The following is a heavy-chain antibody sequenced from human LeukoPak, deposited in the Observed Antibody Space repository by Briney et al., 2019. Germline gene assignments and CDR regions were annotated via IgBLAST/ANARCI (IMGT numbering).Heavy chain of an antibody. J-gene: IGHJ4*02. CDR3: ARRTAAVPFDY. CDR1: GFAFRSYV. V-gene: IGHV3-21*01. Sequence: PGGSLRLSCAASGFAFRSYVVNWVRQAPGKGLEWVSSISASGSDVKCADSVTGGFTVSRDNAKRSLYLEMNSLRAEDTAVYYCARRTAAVPFDYWGQGTLVTVSS. CDR2: ISASGSDV. D-gene: IGHD6-13*01.